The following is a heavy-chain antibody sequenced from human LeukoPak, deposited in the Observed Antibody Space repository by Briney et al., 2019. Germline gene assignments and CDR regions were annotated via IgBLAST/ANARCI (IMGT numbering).Heavy chain of an antibody. J-gene: IGHJ6*02. CDR2: INWNGGST. Sequence: GVSLRLSCAASGFTFDDYGMSWVRQAPGKGLEWVSGINWNGGSTGYADSVKGRFTTSRDNAKNSLYLQMNSLRAEDTALYYCARDVLLWFGETRNYGMDVWGQGTTVTVSS. CDR1: GFTFDDYG. D-gene: IGHD3-10*01. CDR3: ARDVLLWFGETRNYGMDV. V-gene: IGHV3-20*04.